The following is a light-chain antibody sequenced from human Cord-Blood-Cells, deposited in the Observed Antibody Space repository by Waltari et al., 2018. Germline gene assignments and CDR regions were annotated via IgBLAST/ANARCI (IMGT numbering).Light chain of an antibody. J-gene: IGKJ3*01. CDR3: QQYGSSIFT. Sequence: EIVLTQSPGTLSLSPGERATLSCRASQSVSSSYLAWYQQKPGQAPRLLIYGASSRATGIPDSVSGSGSGTDFTLTISRLEPEDFAVYYCQQYGSSIFTFGPGTKVDIK. CDR1: QSVSSSY. V-gene: IGKV3-20*01. CDR2: GAS.